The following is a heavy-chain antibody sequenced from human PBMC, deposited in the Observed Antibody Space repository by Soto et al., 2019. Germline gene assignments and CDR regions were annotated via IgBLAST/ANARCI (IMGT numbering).Heavy chain of an antibody. Sequence: SETLSLTCTVSGGSISSSSYYWGWIRQPPGKGLEWIGSIYYSGSTYYNPSLKSRVTISVDTSKNQFSLKLSSVTAADTAVYYCARDRNYDFWSGYYYYYYGMDVWGQGTTVTVSS. CDR2: IYYSGST. J-gene: IGHJ6*02. CDR3: ARDRNYDFWSGYYYYYYGMDV. CDR1: GGSISSSSYY. D-gene: IGHD3-3*01. V-gene: IGHV4-39*07.